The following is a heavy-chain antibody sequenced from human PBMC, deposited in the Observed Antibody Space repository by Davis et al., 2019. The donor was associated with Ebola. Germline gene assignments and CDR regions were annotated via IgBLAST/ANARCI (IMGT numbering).Heavy chain of an antibody. D-gene: IGHD6-19*01. J-gene: IGHJ6*02. Sequence: GESLKISCAASGFTFSSYGMHWVRQAPGKGLEWVAVISYDGSNKYYADSAKGRFTISRDNSKDTLYLQMNSLRAEDTAVYYCAKELYSSGWGYYGMDVWGQGTTVTVSS. CDR3: AKELYSSGWGYYGMDV. V-gene: IGHV3-30*18. CDR2: ISYDGSNK. CDR1: GFTFSSYG.